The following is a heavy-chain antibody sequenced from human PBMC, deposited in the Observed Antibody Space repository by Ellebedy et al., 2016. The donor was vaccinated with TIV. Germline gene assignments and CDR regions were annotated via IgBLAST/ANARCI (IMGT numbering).Heavy chain of an antibody. Sequence: PGGSLRLSCAASGFAFSNFGMHWVRQAPGKGLEWVAFTRYDESRRYYAKSVKGRFTISRDNSKNTLYLEMNSLRVEDTAVYYCAKKREYDGNSLDNWGQGTLVSVSS. CDR3: AKKREYDGNSLDN. D-gene: IGHD1-1*01. CDR1: GFAFSNFG. J-gene: IGHJ4*02. V-gene: IGHV3-30*02. CDR2: TRYDESRR.